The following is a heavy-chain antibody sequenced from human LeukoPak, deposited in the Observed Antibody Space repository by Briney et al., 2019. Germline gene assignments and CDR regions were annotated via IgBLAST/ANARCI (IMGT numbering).Heavy chain of an antibody. Sequence: GGSLRLSCAASGFTFSSYGMHWVRQAPGKGLEWVAVIWYDGSNKYYADSVKGRFTISRDNSKNTLYLQMNSLRAEDTAVYYCARGSYAFANSGWTRDYCYGMDVWGQGTTVTVSS. CDR2: IWYDGSNK. J-gene: IGHJ6*02. D-gene: IGHD6-19*01. CDR3: ARGSYAFANSGWTRDYCYGMDV. CDR1: GFTFSSYG. V-gene: IGHV3-33*01.